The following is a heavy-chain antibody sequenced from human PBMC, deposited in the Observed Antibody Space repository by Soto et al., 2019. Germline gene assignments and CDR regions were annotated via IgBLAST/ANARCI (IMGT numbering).Heavy chain of an antibody. Sequence: PGGSLRLSCAASGFTFSSYSMNWVRQAPGKGLEWVSSISSSSSYIYYADSVKGRFTISRDNAKNSLYLQVNSLRAEDTAVYYCARDRGGRVFDYWGQGTLVTVSS. V-gene: IGHV3-21*01. CDR1: GFTFSSYS. D-gene: IGHD3-16*01. CDR3: ARDRGGRVFDY. J-gene: IGHJ4*02. CDR2: ISSSSSYI.